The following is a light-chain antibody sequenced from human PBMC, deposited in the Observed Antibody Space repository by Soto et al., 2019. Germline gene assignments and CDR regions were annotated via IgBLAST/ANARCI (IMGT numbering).Light chain of an antibody. J-gene: IGKJ2*01. CDR1: QSVSSY. CDR3: KQRFTWPRFP. CDR2: DAS. V-gene: IGKV3-11*01. Sequence: EIVLTQSPATLSLSPGERATLSCSASQSVSSYLAWYQQKPGQAPRLLIYDASNRATGIPARFSGGGSGTDFTIANSRLEPDGLAVYYCKQRFTWPRFPFGQGTKLELK.